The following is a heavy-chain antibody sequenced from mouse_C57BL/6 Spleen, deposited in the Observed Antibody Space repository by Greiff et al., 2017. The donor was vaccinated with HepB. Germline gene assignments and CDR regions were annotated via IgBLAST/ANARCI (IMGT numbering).Heavy chain of an antibody. CDR1: GYTFTSYW. V-gene: IGHV1-53*01. CDR3: ARGDYDGLYYYAMDY. J-gene: IGHJ4*01. Sequence: VKLQESGTELVKPGASVKLSCKASGYTFTSYWMHWVKQRPGQGLEWIGNINPSNGGTNYNEKFKSKATLTVDKSSSTAYMQLSSLTSEDSAVYYCARGDYDGLYYYAMDYWGQGTSVTVSS. CDR2: INPSNGGT. D-gene: IGHD2-4*01.